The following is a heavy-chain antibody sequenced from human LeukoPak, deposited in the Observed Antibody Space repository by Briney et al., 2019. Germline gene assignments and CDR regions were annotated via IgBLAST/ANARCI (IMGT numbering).Heavy chain of an antibody. Sequence: GGSLRLSCAASGFTFSTYAMTWVRQAPRRGLEWVSAISGSGGTTLYTNSVKGRFTISRDNSKNTLYLQMSSLRAEDTAVYYCARTLVRYYFDYWGQGTLVTVSS. CDR1: GFTFSTYA. D-gene: IGHD4/OR15-4a*01. CDR2: ISGSGGTT. V-gene: IGHV3-23*01. J-gene: IGHJ4*02. CDR3: ARTLVRYYFDY.